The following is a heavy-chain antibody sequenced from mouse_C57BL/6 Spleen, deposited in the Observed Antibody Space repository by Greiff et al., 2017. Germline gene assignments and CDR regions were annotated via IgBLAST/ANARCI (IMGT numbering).Heavy chain of an antibody. CDR2: ISGGGGNT. V-gene: IGHV5-9*01. CDR1: GFTFSSYT. D-gene: IGHD2-3*01. Sequence: EVNLVESGGGLVKPGGSLKLSCAASGFTFSSYTMSWVRQTPEKRLEWVATISGGGGNTYYPDSVKGRFTISRDNAKNTLYLQMSSLRSEDTALYYCARHSDGYYPYWYFDVWGTGTTVTVSS. J-gene: IGHJ1*03. CDR3: ARHSDGYYPYWYFDV.